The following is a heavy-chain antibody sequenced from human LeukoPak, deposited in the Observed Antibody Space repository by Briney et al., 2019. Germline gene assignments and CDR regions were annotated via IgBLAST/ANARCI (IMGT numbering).Heavy chain of an antibody. CDR2: ISGSGSSR. J-gene: IGHJ4*02. Sequence: GGSLRLSSAASGFTFSSYAMSWVRQAPGKGLEWVSLISGSGSSRYYADSVKGRFTISRDNSKNTLYLQMNSLRGEDTAVYYCAKDMAVAGPDVLFDYWGQGTLVTVSS. V-gene: IGHV3-23*01. D-gene: IGHD6-19*01. CDR1: GFTFSSYA. CDR3: AKDMAVAGPDVLFDY.